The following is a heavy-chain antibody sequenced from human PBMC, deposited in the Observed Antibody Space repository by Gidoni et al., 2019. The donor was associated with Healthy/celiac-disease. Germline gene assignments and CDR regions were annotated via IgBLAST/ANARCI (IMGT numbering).Heavy chain of an antibody. J-gene: IGHJ4*02. CDR1: GGSFSGYY. D-gene: IGHD2-8*01. V-gene: IGHV4-34*01. Sequence: QVQLQQWGAGLLKPSETLSLTCAVSGGSFSGYYWSWIRQPPGKALEWIGEINHSGSTNYNPSLKSRLTISVDTSKNQFSLKLSSVTAADTAVYYCARIRGPTLMVYAIGPYFDYWGQGTLVTVSS. CDR3: ARIRGPTLMVYAIGPYFDY. CDR2: INHSGST.